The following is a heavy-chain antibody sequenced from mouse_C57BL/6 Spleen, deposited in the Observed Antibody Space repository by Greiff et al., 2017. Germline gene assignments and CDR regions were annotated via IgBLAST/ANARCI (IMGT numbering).Heavy chain of an antibody. CDR3: ARQAVTVYYGRCFDY. Sequence: QVQLQQSGAELMKPGASVKLSCKATGYTFTDYWIEWVKQRPGHGLEWIGEILPGSGSTNYNEKFKGKATFTADTSSNTAYMQLSSLTTEDSAIYYCARQAVTVYYGRCFDYWGQGTTLTVSS. D-gene: IGHD2-1*01. CDR1: GYTFTDYW. CDR2: ILPGSGST. V-gene: IGHV1-9*01. J-gene: IGHJ2*01.